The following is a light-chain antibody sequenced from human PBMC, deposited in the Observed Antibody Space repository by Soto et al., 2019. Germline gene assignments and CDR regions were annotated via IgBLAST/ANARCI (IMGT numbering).Light chain of an antibody. J-gene: IGKJ1*01. CDR1: QGTNNY. Sequence: DIMLTQSPGTLYLSPGEGATLSCRASQGTNNYLAWYQQKPGQAPRLLIYGASSRATGIPDRFSGGGSGTDFTLTISRLEHEDFAVYYCQQYGSSPWTFGQGTKVEI. V-gene: IGKV3-20*01. CDR2: GAS. CDR3: QQYGSSPWT.